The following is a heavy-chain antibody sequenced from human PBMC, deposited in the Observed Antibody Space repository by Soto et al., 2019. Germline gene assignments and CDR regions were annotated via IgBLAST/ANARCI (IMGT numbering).Heavy chain of an antibody. CDR1: GGSISSYY. J-gene: IGHJ6*03. CDR3: ARQGGYDPVNYYYYYMDV. CDR2: IYYSWST. V-gene: IGHV4-59*08. D-gene: IGHD5-12*01. Sequence: SETLSLTCTVSGGSISSYYWSWIRQPPGKGLEWIGYIYYSWSTNYNPYLKSRVTISVDTSKNQFSLKLSSVTAADTAVYYCARQGGYDPVNYYYYYMDVWGKGTTVTVSS.